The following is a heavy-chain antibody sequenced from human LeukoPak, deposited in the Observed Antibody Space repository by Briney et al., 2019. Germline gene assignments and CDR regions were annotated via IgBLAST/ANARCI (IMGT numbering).Heavy chain of an antibody. CDR2: ISGDGVSP. V-gene: IGHV3-23*01. CDR1: GFTFNNYA. J-gene: IGHJ4*02. Sequence: GGSLRLSCAASGFTFNNYALTWVRQTPGKGLECVSAISGDGVSPYYVDSVRGRFTISRDNSKNTLYLQMNSLRVEDTAVYFCARDPGAFPYFFDSWGQGTLVTVSS. D-gene: IGHD4/OR15-4a*01. CDR3: ARDPGAFPYFFDS.